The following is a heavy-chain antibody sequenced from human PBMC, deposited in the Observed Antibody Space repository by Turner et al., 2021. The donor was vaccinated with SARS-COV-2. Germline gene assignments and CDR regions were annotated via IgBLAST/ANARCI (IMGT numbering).Heavy chain of an antibody. V-gene: IGHV1-24*01. D-gene: IGHD2-21*02. J-gene: IGHJ4*02. CDR3: ATGYAYCGGDCSIDY. Sequence: QVQLVQSGAEVKKPGASVKVSCKVSRYTLIELSMHWVRQAPGKGLEWMGGFDPEDGETIYAQKFQGRVTMTEDTSTDTAYMELSSLRSEDTAVYYCATGYAYCGGDCSIDYWGQGTLVTVSS. CDR2: FDPEDGET. CDR1: RYTLIELS.